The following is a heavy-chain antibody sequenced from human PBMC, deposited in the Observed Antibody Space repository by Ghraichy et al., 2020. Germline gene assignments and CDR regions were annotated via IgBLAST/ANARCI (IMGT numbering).Heavy chain of an antibody. CDR1: GFTFSSYT. J-gene: IGHJ4*02. CDR2: ISYDGGKK. Sequence: GGSLRLSCAASGFTFSSYTMHWVRQAPGKGLEWVAVISYDGGKKYYADSVKGRFTISRDNSKNTLYVQMNSLRAEDTAVYYCARDLIMTAVTTGAYWGQGTLVTVSS. D-gene: IGHD4-17*01. V-gene: IGHV3-30*04. CDR3: ARDLIMTAVTTGAY.